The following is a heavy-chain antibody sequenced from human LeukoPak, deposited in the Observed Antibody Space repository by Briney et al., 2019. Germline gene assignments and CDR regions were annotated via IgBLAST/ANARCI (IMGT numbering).Heavy chain of an antibody. CDR2: IYPDDSDT. CDR3: ARQTDLDFVLVPAAVSFDY. V-gene: IGHV5-51*01. J-gene: IGHJ4*02. Sequence: GESLKISCKGSGYSFSTYWIGWVRQMPGKGLEWMGIIYPDDSDTRYSPSFQGQVTISADKSINTAYLQWSGLKASDTAMYYCARQTDLDFVLVPAAVSFDYWGQGTLVTVSS. D-gene: IGHD2-2*03. CDR1: GYSFSTYW.